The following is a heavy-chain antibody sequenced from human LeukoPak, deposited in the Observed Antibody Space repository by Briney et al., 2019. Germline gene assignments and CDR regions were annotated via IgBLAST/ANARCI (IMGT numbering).Heavy chain of an antibody. V-gene: IGHV4-61*02. CDR2: IYTSGST. D-gene: IGHD6-13*01. CDR1: GGSISSGDYY. CDR3: ARGVTAAGFDY. J-gene: IGHJ4*02. Sequence: SQTLSLTCTVSGGSISSGDYYWSWIRQPAGKGLEWIGRIYTSGSTNYNPSLKSRVTISIDTSKSQFSLRLSSVTAADTAIYYCARGVTAAGFDYWGQGTLVTVSS.